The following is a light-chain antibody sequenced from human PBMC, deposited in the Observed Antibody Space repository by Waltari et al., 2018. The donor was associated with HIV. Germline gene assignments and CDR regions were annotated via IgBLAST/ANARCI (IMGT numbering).Light chain of an antibody. CDR1: NSNIGSTYD. CDR3: QSYDSRLSAWV. Sequence: QSVLTQPPSVSGAPGQRVTISCTGSNSNIGSTYDVHWYQLLPGKAPKLLIYANNNRPSWVPDRFSGSKSGASASLAITGLQAEDEADYSCQSYDSRLSAWVFGGGTKVTVL. J-gene: IGLJ3*02. CDR2: ANN. V-gene: IGLV1-40*01.